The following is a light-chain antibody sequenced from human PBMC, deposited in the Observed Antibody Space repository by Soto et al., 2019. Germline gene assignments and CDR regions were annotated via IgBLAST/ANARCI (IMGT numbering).Light chain of an antibody. V-gene: IGKV3-15*01. Sequence: EIVLTQSPGTLSLSPGDRATLSCRASQSVSTNNFAWYQQRPGQAPRLLIYDASTRATGVPARFSGSGPGTDFTLTISSLQSEDFAVYYCQHYNYWPYTFGQGTKVDIK. CDR2: DAS. CDR3: QHYNYWPYT. CDR1: QSVSTN. J-gene: IGKJ2*01.